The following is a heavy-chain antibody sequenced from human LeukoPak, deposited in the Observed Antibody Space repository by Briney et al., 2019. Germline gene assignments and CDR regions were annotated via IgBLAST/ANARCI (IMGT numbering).Heavy chain of an antibody. J-gene: IGHJ4*02. CDR2: IYSGGST. D-gene: IGHD4-17*01. Sequence: GGSLRLSCAASGFTVSSNYMSWVRPAPGKGLEWVSVIYSGGSTYYAVSVKGRFTIFRDNAKNTLYLQMNSLRAEDTAVYYCARAFHGAVDYWGQGTLVTVSS. CDR1: GFTVSSNY. CDR3: ARAFHGAVDY. V-gene: IGHV3-53*01.